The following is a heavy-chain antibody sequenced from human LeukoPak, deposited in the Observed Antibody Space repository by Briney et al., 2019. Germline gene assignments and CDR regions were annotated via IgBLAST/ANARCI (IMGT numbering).Heavy chain of an antibody. CDR1: GGSISSYY. V-gene: IGHV4-59*01. J-gene: IGHJ4*02. CDR3: ARHRFGHLFDY. CDR2: IYYSGST. Sequence: SETLSLTCTVSGGSISSYYWSWIRQPPGKGLEWIGYIYYSGSTNYNPSLKSRVTISVDTSKNQFSLKLSSVTAADTAVYYCARHRFGHLFDYWGQGTLVLVSS. D-gene: IGHD3-16*01.